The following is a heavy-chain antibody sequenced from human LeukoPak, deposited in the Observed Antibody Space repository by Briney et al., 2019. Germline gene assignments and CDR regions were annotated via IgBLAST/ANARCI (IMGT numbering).Heavy chain of an antibody. Sequence: ASVKVSCKASGYTFTSYGISWVRQAPGQGLEWMGWISAYNGNTNYAKKLQGRVTMTTVTSTSTAYMELRSLRSDDTAVYYCARDPSGDYDDYFYYWGQGTLVTVSS. V-gene: IGHV1-18*01. CDR2: ISAYNGNT. CDR1: GYTFTSYG. D-gene: IGHD4-17*01. CDR3: ARDPSGDYDDYFYY. J-gene: IGHJ4*02.